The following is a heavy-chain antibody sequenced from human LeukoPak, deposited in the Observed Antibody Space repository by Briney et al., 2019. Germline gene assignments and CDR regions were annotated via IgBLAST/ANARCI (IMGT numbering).Heavy chain of an antibody. J-gene: IGHJ5*02. D-gene: IGHD6-19*01. CDR2: IYYSGST. Sequence: SQTLSLTCTVSGGSISSGGYSWSWIRQHPGQGLEWIGYIYYSGSTYYNPSLKSRVTISVDTSKNQFSLKLSSVTAADTAVYYCARMGAVAWYQLQDGYWLDPWGQGTLVTVSS. CDR3: ARMGAVAWYQLQDGYWLDP. V-gene: IGHV4-31*03. CDR1: GGSISSGGYS.